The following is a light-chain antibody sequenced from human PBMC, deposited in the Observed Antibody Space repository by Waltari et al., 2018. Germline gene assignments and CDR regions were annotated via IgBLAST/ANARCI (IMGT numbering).Light chain of an antibody. Sequence: DTVMTQTPLSLSVTPGQPASISCKSSQSLLSTDGKTYLYWYLQKPGQSPQLLIYEVSVRFSGVPDRFSGSWSGTDFTLKISRVEAEDVGIYYCMQATHIPYTFGQGTKLQIK. CDR1: QSLLSTDGKTY. V-gene: IGKV2-29*02. CDR2: EVS. J-gene: IGKJ2*01. CDR3: MQATHIPYT.